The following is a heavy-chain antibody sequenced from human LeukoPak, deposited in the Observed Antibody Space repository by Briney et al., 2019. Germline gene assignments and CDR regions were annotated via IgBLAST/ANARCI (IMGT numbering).Heavy chain of an antibody. V-gene: IGHV3-23*01. CDR3: ARRSGIAVAAAFDY. CDR1: GLNFSDYA. CDR2: ISGSGDST. J-gene: IGHJ4*02. Sequence: PGRSLRLSCEVSGLNFSDYAMRWVRQAPGKGLEWVSGISGSGDSTYYADSVKGRFTISRDNSRNTLYLQMNSLRAEDTAVYYCARRSGIAVAAAFDYWGQGTLVTVSS. D-gene: IGHD6-19*01.